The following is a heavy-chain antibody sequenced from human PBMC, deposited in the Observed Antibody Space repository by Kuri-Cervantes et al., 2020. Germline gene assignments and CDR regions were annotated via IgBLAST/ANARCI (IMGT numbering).Heavy chain of an antibody. CDR3: ARGGFDLLSLHFDY. D-gene: IGHD3-10*01. CDR1: GGSVSSGSYY. J-gene: IGHJ4*02. Sequence: SETLSLTCTVPGGSVSSGSYYWSWIRQPPGKGLEWIGYIHYSGSTNYNPSLKSRVTISVDTSKNQFSLKLSSVTAADTAVYYCARGGFDLLSLHFDYWGQGTLVTVSS. V-gene: IGHV4-61*01. CDR2: IHYSGST.